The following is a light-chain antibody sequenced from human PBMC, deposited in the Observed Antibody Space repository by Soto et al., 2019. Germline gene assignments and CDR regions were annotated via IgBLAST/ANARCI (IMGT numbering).Light chain of an antibody. CDR3: QQYDSSPVT. Sequence: EIVLTQSPGTLSLSPGERATLSCRASQSVSSSYLAWYQQKPVQAPRLLIYGASSRATGIADRFSGSGSGTDFTHTISRLEPEDFAVYYCQQYDSSPVTFGQGTKVEIK. J-gene: IGKJ1*01. V-gene: IGKV3-20*01. CDR2: GAS. CDR1: QSVSSSY.